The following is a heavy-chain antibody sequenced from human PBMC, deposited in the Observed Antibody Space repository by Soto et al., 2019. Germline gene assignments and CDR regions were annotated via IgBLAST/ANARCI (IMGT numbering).Heavy chain of an antibody. CDR2: IYYTGNT. Sequence: TSETLSLTCTVSGGSISSGDYYWSWIRQPPGKGLEWIGYIYYTGNTYYNPSLKSRVTIAIDTSKNQLSLKLSSATAADTAVYFCARDRVRGSRTYAGFDPWGQGTLVTVSS. V-gene: IGHV4-30-4*01. J-gene: IGHJ5*02. CDR1: GGSISSGDYY. CDR3: ARDRVRGSRTYAGFDP. D-gene: IGHD3-10*01.